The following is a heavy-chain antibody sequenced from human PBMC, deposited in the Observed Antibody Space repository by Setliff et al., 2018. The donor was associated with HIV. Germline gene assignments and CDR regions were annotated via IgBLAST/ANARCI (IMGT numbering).Heavy chain of an antibody. CDR3: ARQRGGRVTIFGVSGGWFDP. D-gene: IGHD3-3*01. CDR2: IYHSGSS. CDR1: GYSISSGYY. J-gene: IGHJ5*02. Sequence: SETLSLTCAVSGYSISSGYYWGWIRQPPGKGLEWIGSIYHSGSSYYNPSLKSRVTISVDTSKNQFSLKLSSVTAADTAVYYCARQRGGRVTIFGVSGGWFDPWGQGTLVTVSS. V-gene: IGHV4-38-2*01.